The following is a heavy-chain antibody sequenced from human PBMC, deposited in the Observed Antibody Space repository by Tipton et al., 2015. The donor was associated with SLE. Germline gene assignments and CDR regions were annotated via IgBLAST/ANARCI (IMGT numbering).Heavy chain of an antibody. Sequence: TLSLTCIVSGGSISNYYWTWIRQPPGKGLEYLGYISYSGATNYNASLRGRVSISVDTSKNQVSLKLTSVTAADTAVYYCASHSGGWHGGFDYWGQGSLVTVSS. CDR2: ISYSGAT. J-gene: IGHJ4*02. V-gene: IGHV4-59*08. D-gene: IGHD6-19*01. CDR3: ASHSGGWHGGFDY. CDR1: GGSISNYY.